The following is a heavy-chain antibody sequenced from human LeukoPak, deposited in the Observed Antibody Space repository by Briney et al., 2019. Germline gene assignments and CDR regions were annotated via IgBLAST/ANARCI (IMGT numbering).Heavy chain of an antibody. J-gene: IGHJ6*03. Sequence: GGSLRLSCAASGFTFSSYGMHWVRQAPGKGLEWVAVIWYDGSNKYYADSVKGRFTISRDDSKNTLSLQMNSLRAEDTALYYCAKKGDPRPEYGYHYMDVWGKGTTVTVSS. CDR2: IWYDGSNK. V-gene: IGHV3-30*02. D-gene: IGHD2/OR15-2a*01. CDR1: GFTFSSYG. CDR3: AKKGDPRPEYGYHYMDV.